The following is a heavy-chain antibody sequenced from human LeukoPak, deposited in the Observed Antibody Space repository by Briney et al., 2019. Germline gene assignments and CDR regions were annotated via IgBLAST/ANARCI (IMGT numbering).Heavy chain of an antibody. CDR1: GFTFSSYA. CDR3: AKNDYDFWSGYYTCVDY. J-gene: IGHJ4*02. V-gene: IGHV3-23*01. Sequence: GGSLRFSCAASGFTFSSYAMSWVRQAPGKGLEWVSAISGSGGSTYYADSVKGRFTISRDNSKNTLYLQMNSLRAEDTAVYYCAKNDYDFWSGYYTCVDYWGQGTLVTVSS. CDR2: ISGSGGST. D-gene: IGHD3-3*01.